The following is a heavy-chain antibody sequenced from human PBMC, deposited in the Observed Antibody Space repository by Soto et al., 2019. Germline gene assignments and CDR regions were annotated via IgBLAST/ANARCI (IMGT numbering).Heavy chain of an antibody. D-gene: IGHD3-22*01. Sequence: SETLSLTCTVSGGSISSYYWSWIRQPPGKGPEWIGYIYYSGSTNYNPSLKSRVTISVDTSKNQFSLKLSSVTAADTAVYYCARGRDPHAYYYDSSGYYAWFDPWGQGTLVTVSS. CDR2: IYYSGST. CDR3: ARGRDPHAYYYDSSGYYAWFDP. CDR1: GGSISSYY. J-gene: IGHJ5*02. V-gene: IGHV4-59*01.